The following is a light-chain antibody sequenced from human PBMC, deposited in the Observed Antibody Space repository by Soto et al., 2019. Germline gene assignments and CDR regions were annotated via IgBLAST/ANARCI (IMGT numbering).Light chain of an antibody. V-gene: IGLV2-18*02. CDR3: SSYTTSSTFV. Sequence: QSVLTQPASVSGSPGQSITISCTGTSSDVGSHNGVSWYQQPPGTAPKLMIYEVTNRPSGVPDRFSGSKSGNTASLTISGLQAEDEADYYCSSYTTSSTFVFGTGTKVTVL. CDR2: EVT. J-gene: IGLJ1*01. CDR1: SSDVGSHNG.